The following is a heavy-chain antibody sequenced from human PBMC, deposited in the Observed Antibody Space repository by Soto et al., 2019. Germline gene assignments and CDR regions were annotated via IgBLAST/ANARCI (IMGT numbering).Heavy chain of an antibody. CDR2: INPNIGGT. D-gene: IGHD2-21*02. V-gene: IGHV1-2*02. CDR3: ATNSSLAYCGGDCYSNYYYYYGRDV. CDR1: GYTFTGYY. Sequence: ASVKVSCKASGYTFTGYYMHWVRQAPGQGLEWMGWINPNIGGTNYAQKFQGRVTMTRGASISTAYMELSRLRSDDTAVYYCATNSSLAYCGGDCYSNYYYYYGRDVWGKGNTVIVSS. J-gene: IGHJ6*04.